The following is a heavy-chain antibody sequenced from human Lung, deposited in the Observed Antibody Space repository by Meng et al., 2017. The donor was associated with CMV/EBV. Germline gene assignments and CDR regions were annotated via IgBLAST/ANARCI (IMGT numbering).Heavy chain of an antibody. J-gene: IGHJ4*02. CDR2: IRSKSYGGTT. CDR1: GFAFADYA. CDR3: TRTWLTGDTYYFDY. D-gene: IGHD7-27*01. V-gene: IGHV3-49*04. Sequence: GGSXRLXCAASGFAFADYAMSWVRQAPGKGLEWVSFIRSKSYGGTTLYAASVKGRFTISRDDSKGVAYLQMNSLRTEDTAIYYCTRTWLTGDTYYFDYWGQGTLVT.